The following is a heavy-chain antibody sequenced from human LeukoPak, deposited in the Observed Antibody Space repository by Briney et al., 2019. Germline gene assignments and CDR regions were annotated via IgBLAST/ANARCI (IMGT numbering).Heavy chain of an antibody. D-gene: IGHD3-16*01. Sequence: PGRSLRLSCAASGFTFDDYAMHWVRQAPGKGLEWVSGISWNSGSIGYADSVKGRFTISRDNAKNSLYLQMNSLRAEDTALYYCAKGSYYGGRIDYWGQGTLVTVSS. CDR2: ISWNSGSI. J-gene: IGHJ4*02. CDR3: AKGSYYGGRIDY. V-gene: IGHV3-9*01. CDR1: GFTFDDYA.